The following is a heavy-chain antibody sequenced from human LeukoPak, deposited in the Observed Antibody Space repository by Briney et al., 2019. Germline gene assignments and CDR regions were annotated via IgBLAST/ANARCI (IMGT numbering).Heavy chain of an antibody. D-gene: IGHD3-10*02. V-gene: IGHV3-48*01. CDR1: GFTFSSYS. Sequence: GGSLRLSCAASGFTFSSYSMNWLRQAPGKGLEWVSYISISRNIAYYADSVKGRFTISRDDGKNSVYLQMNNLRAEDTAVYYCAELGITMIGGVWGKGTTVTISS. CDR3: AELGITMIGGV. CDR2: ISISRNIA. J-gene: IGHJ6*04.